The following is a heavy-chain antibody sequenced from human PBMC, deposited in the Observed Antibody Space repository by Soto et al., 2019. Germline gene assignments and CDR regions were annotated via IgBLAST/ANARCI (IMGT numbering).Heavy chain of an antibody. CDR3: ARGPLLWGDV. CDR1: GYTFTSYA. Sequence: QVQLVQSGAEVKKPGASVKVSCKASGYTFTSYALHWVRQAPGQRLEWMGWINAGNGNTKYSQKFQGRVTITRDTSATTGYMELSSLRSDDTAVYYCARGPLLWGDVWGQGTTVTVSS. CDR2: INAGNGNT. D-gene: IGHD3-10*01. J-gene: IGHJ6*01. V-gene: IGHV1-3*01.